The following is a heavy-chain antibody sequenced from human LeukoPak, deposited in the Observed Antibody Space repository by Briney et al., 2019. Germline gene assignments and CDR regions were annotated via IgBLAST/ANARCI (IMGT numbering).Heavy chain of an antibody. D-gene: IGHD6-19*01. J-gene: IGHJ4*02. Sequence: GGSLRLSCAASGFTFSSYWMSWVRQAPGKGLEWVANIKQDGSEKYYVDSVKGRFTISRDNAKNSLYLQMNSLRAEDTAVYYCARDQWWQFIAVAITSYFDCWGLGTLVTVSS. V-gene: IGHV3-7*01. CDR3: ARDQWWQFIAVAITSYFDC. CDR2: IKQDGSEK. CDR1: GFTFSSYW.